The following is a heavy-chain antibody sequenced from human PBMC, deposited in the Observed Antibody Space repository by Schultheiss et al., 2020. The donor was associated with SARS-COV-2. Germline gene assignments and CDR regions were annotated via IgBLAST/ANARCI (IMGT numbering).Heavy chain of an antibody. D-gene: IGHD3-3*01. V-gene: IGHV3-30*04. J-gene: IGHJ5*02. Sequence: GGSLRLSCAASGFTFSGSAMHWVRQASGKGLEWVAVISYDGSNNFYTDSVKGRFTISRDNSKNTLYLQMNSLRAEDTAVYYCARASEWLLFEGSYDPWGQGTLVTVS. CDR2: ISYDGSNN. CDR3: ARASEWLLFEGSYDP. CDR1: GFTFSGSA.